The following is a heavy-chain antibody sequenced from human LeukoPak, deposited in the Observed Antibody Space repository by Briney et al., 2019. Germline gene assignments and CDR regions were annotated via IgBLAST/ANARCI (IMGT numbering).Heavy chain of an antibody. D-gene: IGHD3-22*01. CDR3: ATDQRGFRAFDI. J-gene: IGHJ3*02. CDR2: FDPEDGET. Sequence: ASVKVPCKVSGYTLTELSMHWVRQAPGKGLEWMGGFDPEDGETIYAQKFQGRVTMTEDTSTDTAYMELSSLRSEDTAVYYCATDQRGFRAFDIWGQGTMVTVSS. CDR1: GYTLTELS. V-gene: IGHV1-24*01.